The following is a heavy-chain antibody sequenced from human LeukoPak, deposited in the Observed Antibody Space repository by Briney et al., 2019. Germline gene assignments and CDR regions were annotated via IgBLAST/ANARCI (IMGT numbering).Heavy chain of an antibody. CDR3: ARHVWTIAAADNWFDP. CDR1: GGSISSYY. CDR2: IYYSGST. J-gene: IGHJ5*02. D-gene: IGHD6-13*01. V-gene: IGHV4-59*08. Sequence: PSETLSLTCTVSGGSISSYYWSWIRQPPGKGLEWIGYIYYSGSTNYNPSLKSRVTISVDTSKNQFSLKLSSVTAADTAVYYCARHVWTIAAADNWFDPWGQGTLVTVSS.